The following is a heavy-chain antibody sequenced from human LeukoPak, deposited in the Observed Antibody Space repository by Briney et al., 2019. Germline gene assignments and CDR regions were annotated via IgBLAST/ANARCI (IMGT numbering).Heavy chain of an antibody. D-gene: IGHD3-10*01. CDR2: IIPIFGTA. Sequence: ASVKVSCKSSGGTFTSYAISWVRQAPGQGLEGMGGIIPIFGTANYAQKFQGRVTITADESTSTAYMELSSLRSEDTAVYYCARSLDPYYYGSGSYPTPTFDYWGQGTLVTVSS. CDR1: GGTFTSYA. V-gene: IGHV1-69*13. CDR3: ARSLDPYYYGSGSYPTPTFDY. J-gene: IGHJ4*02.